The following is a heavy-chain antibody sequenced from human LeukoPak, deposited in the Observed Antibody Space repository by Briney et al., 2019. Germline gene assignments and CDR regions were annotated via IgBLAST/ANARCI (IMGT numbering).Heavy chain of an antibody. CDR2: ISQSGDT. J-gene: IGHJ4*02. V-gene: IGHV4-38-2*02. Sequence: PSETLSLTCTVSGYSISSGYDWGWMRQAPGKGLEWLASISQSGDTYNNPSLKSRVSLSADTSKNQLSLKLTSVTAADTAVYFCARSELHDYFKYWGQGILVTVST. CDR3: ARSELHDYFKY. D-gene: IGHD3-16*01. CDR1: GYSISSGYD.